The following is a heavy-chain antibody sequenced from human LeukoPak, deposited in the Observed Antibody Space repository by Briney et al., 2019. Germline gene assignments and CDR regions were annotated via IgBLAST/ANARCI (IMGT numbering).Heavy chain of an antibody. J-gene: IGHJ4*02. D-gene: IGHD2-15*01. CDR1: GFTFSSYA. V-gene: IGHV3-23*01. CDR2: ISGGST. CDR3: AKPALVVVAAPFDY. Sequence: GGSLRLSCAASGFTFSSYAMTWVRQAPGKGLEWVSAISGGSTYYADSVKGRFTISRDNAKNSLYLQMNSLRAEDTAVYYCAKPALVVVAAPFDYWGQGTLVTVSS.